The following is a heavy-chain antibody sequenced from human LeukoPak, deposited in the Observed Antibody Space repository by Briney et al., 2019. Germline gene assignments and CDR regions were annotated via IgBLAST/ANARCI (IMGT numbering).Heavy chain of an antibody. V-gene: IGHV3-23*01. Sequence: PGGSLRLSCVASGFTFSSYGMSWVRQAPGKGLEWVSTIGGSGVTTYYADSVKGRFTISRDNSKNTLYLQMSSLRAEDTAVYYCAKVVDSSSSFWGQGTLVTVSS. J-gene: IGHJ4*02. CDR2: IGGSGVTT. CDR3: AKVVDSSSSF. CDR1: GFTFSSYG. D-gene: IGHD6-13*01.